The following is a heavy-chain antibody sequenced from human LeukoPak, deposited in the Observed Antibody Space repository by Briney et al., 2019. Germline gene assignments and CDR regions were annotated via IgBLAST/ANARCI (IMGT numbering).Heavy chain of an antibody. CDR3: AREPWAWGSGLDP. CDR2: IYSSGNT. J-gene: IGHJ5*02. Sequence: SETLSLTCTVSGGSIESYYRNWIRQPPGGGLEWIDYIYSSGNTNYNPSVKSRVTISLDTSKNQLSLKLNSVTAADTAVYYCAREPWAWGSGLDPWGQGALVTVSS. D-gene: IGHD3-10*01. V-gene: IGHV4-59*01. CDR1: GGSIESYY.